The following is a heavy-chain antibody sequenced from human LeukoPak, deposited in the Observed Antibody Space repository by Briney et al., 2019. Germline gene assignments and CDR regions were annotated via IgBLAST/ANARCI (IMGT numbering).Heavy chain of an antibody. Sequence: SETLSLTCTVSGYSISSTYCWGWIRQSPGRGLEWIGSIYHTGSTFYNPSLTSRVTISVDTSKNQFSLNLTSVTAADTAVYYSARDFRHNFYGSGTKWFDPWGQGTLVTVSS. V-gene: IGHV4-38-2*02. D-gene: IGHD3-10*01. CDR3: ARDFRHNFYGSGTKWFDP. J-gene: IGHJ5*02. CDR2: IYHTGST. CDR1: GYSISSTYC.